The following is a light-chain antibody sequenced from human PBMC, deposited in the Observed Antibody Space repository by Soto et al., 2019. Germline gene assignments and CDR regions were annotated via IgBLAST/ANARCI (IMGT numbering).Light chain of an antibody. CDR2: DVS. Sequence: QSVLTQPASVSGSPGQSITISCTGTSSDVGGYNYVSWYQQHPGKAPKLMIYDVSNRPSGVSNRFSGSKSGNTASLTISGLQAEDEADYYCSSHTNSSTRVAFGGGTKLTVL. CDR1: SSDVGGYNY. V-gene: IGLV2-14*01. CDR3: SSHTNSSTRVA. J-gene: IGLJ2*01.